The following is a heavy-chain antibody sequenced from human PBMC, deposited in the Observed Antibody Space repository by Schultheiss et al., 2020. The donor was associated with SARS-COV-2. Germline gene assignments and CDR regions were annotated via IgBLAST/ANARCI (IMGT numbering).Heavy chain of an antibody. CDR2: IRSKANSYAT. CDR3: TTDPARPITIFGVVIDY. Sequence: GGSLRLSCAASGFTFSGSAMHWVRQASGKGLEWVGRIRSKANSYATAYAASVKGRFTISRDDSKNTAYLQMNSLKTEDTAVYYCTTDPARPITIFGVVIDYWGQGTLVTVSS. CDR1: GFTFSGSA. V-gene: IGHV3-73*01. J-gene: IGHJ4*02. D-gene: IGHD3-3*01.